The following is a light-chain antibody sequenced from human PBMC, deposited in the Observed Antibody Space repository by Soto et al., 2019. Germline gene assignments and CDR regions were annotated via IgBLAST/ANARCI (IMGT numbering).Light chain of an antibody. Sequence: EVVLTQSPGTLSLSPGERATLSCRASQSVSTSLAWYQQKPGQAPRLLIYDASNRAPGIPARFSGSGFGTDFTLSISSLEPEDFAVYYCQQRNNWPPYTFGQGTKLEIK. CDR2: DAS. CDR1: QSVSTS. CDR3: QQRNNWPPYT. J-gene: IGKJ2*01. V-gene: IGKV3-11*01.